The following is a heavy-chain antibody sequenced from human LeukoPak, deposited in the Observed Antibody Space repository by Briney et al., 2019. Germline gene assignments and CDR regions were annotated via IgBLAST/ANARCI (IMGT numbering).Heavy chain of an antibody. D-gene: IGHD6-13*01. CDR2: ISSSSGYI. CDR1: EFTFSSYS. J-gene: IGHJ3*02. CDR3: ARVFGYSSSWYAGAFDI. V-gene: IGHV3-21*01. Sequence: GGSLRLSCAASEFTFSSYSMNWVRQAPGKGLEWVSSISSSSGYIYYADSVKGRFTISRDNAKNSLYLQMNSLRAEDTAVYYCARVFGYSSSWYAGAFDIWGQGTMVAVSS.